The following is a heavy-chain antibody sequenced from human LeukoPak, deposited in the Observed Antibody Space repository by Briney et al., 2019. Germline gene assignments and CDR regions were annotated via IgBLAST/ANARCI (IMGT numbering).Heavy chain of an antibody. CDR1: GYTFSSYG. CDR3: ARDSRGYSAYDYDY. V-gene: IGHV1-18*01. CDR2: ISAYNGNT. D-gene: IGHD5-12*01. J-gene: IGHJ4*02. Sequence: ASVTVSCKASGYTFSSYGISWVRQAPGQGLEWMGWISAYNGNTNYAQKLQGRVTMTTDTSTSTAYMELRSLRSDDTAVYYCARDSRGYSAYDYDYWGQGTLVTVSS.